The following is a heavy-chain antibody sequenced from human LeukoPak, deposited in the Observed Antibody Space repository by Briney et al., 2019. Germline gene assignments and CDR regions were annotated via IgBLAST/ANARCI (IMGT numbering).Heavy chain of an antibody. CDR2: IKEDGSEK. V-gene: IGHV3-7*01. J-gene: IGHJ4*02. D-gene: IGHD1-26*01. CDR3: ARVGYGGTYYVK. Sequence: GGSLRLSCAASGFTFSSDWMSWVRQAPGKGLEWVANIKEDGSEKYYVDSVKGRFTISRDNAKNSLYLQMNSLRAEDTAVYYCARVGYGGTYYVKWGQGTLVTVSS. CDR1: GFTFSSDW.